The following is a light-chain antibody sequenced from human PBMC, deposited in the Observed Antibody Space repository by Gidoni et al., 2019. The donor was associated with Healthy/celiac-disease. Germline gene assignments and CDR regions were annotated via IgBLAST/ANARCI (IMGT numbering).Light chain of an antibody. CDR2: GNS. CDR1: SSNIGAGYD. J-gene: IGLJ2*01. Sequence: QSVLTQPPSVSGAPGQRVTISCTGSSSNIGAGYDVPWYQQLPGTAPKLLIYGNSNRPSGVPDRFSGSKSGTSAALAITGLQAEDEADYYCQSYDSSLSGPRVFGGGTKLTVL. CDR3: QSYDSSLSGPRV. V-gene: IGLV1-40*01.